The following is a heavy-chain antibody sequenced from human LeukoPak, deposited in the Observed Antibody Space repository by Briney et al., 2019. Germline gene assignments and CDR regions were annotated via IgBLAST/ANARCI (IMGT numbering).Heavy chain of an antibody. Sequence: GRSLRLSCAASGFTFSTYGMHWVRQAPGKGLEWVAVISYDGSNKYYADSVKGRFTISRDNSKNTLYLQMNSLRAEDTAVYYCARGGYDSSGYYHPADYYYYMDVWGKGTTVTVSS. CDR2: ISYDGSNK. CDR3: ARGGYDSSGYYHPADYYYYMDV. CDR1: GFTFSTYG. V-gene: IGHV3-30*03. J-gene: IGHJ6*03. D-gene: IGHD3-22*01.